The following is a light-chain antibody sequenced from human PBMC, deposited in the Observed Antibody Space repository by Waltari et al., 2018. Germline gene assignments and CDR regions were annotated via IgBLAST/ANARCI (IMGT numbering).Light chain of an antibody. V-gene: IGKV1-39*01. J-gene: IGKJ1*01. CDR3: QQSYSASWT. Sequence: DIQMTQSPSSLSASVGDRVTITCRSSQRITNYLNWYQQKPGKAPKLLIYAASSLQSGVPSRFRGSGSGTDFTLTISSLQPEDFATYYCQQSYSASWTFGQGTKVEIK. CDR1: QRITNY. CDR2: AAS.